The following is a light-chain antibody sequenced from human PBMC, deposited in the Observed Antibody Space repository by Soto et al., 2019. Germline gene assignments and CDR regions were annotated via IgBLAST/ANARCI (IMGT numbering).Light chain of an antibody. Sequence: QSVLTQPPSASGTPGQSITISCSGSSSSIGSNHVYWYQQLPGTAPKLLIYTNNQRPSGVPDRFSGSKSGTSASLAISGLRSEDEADYYCSSQTASATVLFGGGTKLTVL. CDR2: TNN. CDR3: SSQTASATVL. CDR1: SSSIGSNH. J-gene: IGLJ2*01. V-gene: IGLV1-47*02.